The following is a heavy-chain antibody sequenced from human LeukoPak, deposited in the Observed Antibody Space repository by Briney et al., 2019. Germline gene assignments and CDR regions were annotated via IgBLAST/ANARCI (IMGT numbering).Heavy chain of an antibody. CDR3: ARAKMAVAGFFDF. CDR2: IYHSGSR. J-gene: IGHJ4*02. V-gene: IGHV4-59*01. Sequence: SETLSLTCTVSDDSITTYYWSWIRQPPGKGLEWIGYIYHSGSRSYNPSLKSRVTISVDTSKSQLSLRLTSVSAADTAVYYCARAKMAVAGFFDFWGQGSLVTVSS. D-gene: IGHD6-19*01. CDR1: DDSITTYY.